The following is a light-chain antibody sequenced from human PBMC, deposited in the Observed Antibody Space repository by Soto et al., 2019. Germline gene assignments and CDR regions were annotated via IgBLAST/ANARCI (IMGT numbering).Light chain of an antibody. CDR1: QSVSSS. V-gene: IGKV3-15*01. CDR2: GAS. J-gene: IGKJ1*01. Sequence: EIVMTQSPATLSVSPGERATLSCRASQSVSSSLAWYQQKPGQAPRLLIYGASTRATGIPARFSGSGSGTEFTLTIRNLQSEDFAVYYCQQYNNWWTFGQGTKVDIK. CDR3: QQYNNWWT.